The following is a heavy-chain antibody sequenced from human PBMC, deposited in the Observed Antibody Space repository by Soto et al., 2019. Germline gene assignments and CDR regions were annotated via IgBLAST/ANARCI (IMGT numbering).Heavy chain of an antibody. CDR2: IYYSGST. J-gene: IGHJ4*01. V-gene: IGHV4-59*01. CDR3: ARVTSSGYPNYYFDY. D-gene: IGHD3-22*01. CDR1: GGSISSYY. Sequence: SETLSLTCTVSGGSISSYYWSWIRQPPGKGLEWIGYIYYSGSTNYNPSLKSRVTISVDTSKNQFSLKLSSVTAAATAVYYCARVTSSGYPNYYFDYWGQGTLVTVSS.